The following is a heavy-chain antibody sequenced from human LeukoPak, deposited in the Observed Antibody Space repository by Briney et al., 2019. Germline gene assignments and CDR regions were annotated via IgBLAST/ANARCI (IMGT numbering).Heavy chain of an antibody. V-gene: IGHV3-23*01. CDR3: AKDETGFLNYFHY. Sequence: GRSLRLSCAASGFTFSSYAISCVRQAPGKGLAWVSGIDNSGTKTTYADSVKGRFTISRDNPRNTLYLQMNSLRAEDTAVYYCAKDETGFLNYFHYWGQGALVTVSS. CDR2: IDNSGTKT. CDR1: GFTFSSYA. D-gene: IGHD3-3*01. J-gene: IGHJ4*02.